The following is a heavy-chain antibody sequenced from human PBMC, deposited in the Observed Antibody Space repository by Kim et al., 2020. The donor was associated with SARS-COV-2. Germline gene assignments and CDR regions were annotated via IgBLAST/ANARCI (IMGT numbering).Heavy chain of an antibody. Sequence: DKTDYVEAVKGRLAISSDNSKSTLYLQMSSLRVEDTAVYYCATNLAAAGVVWGQGTLVTVSS. D-gene: IGHD6-13*01. CDR2: DKT. CDR3: ATNLAAAGVV. J-gene: IGHJ4*02. V-gene: IGHV3-66*01.